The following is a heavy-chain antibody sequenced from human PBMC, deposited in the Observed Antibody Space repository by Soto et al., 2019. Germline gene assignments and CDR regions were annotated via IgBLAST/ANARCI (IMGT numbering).Heavy chain of an antibody. CDR2: TSYDGSTK. J-gene: IGHJ6*02. D-gene: IGHD6-19*01. CDR3: AQTSYSSFAYGLDV. Sequence: QVQLVESGGGVVQPGTSLRLSCAASGFTFRNYAMHWVRQAPGKGLEWVAVTSYDGSTKYYADSVKGRFTISRDNSKNMLYVEMNSLRAEDSAVYYCAQTSYSSFAYGLDVWGQGTTVTVSS. CDR1: GFTFRNYA. V-gene: IGHV3-30-3*01.